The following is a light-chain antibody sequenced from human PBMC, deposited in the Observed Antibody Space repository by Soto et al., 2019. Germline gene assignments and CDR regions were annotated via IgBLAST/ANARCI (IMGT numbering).Light chain of an antibody. CDR2: EVS. V-gene: IGLV2-14*01. CDR3: SSYTSSSTLV. J-gene: IGLJ2*01. CDR1: SSDVGGYNY. Sequence: QSVLTQPASVSGSPGQSITISCTGTSSDVGGYNYVSWYQQHPGKAPKLMIYEVSNRPSGVSNRFSGSKSGNMASLTISGLQAEDEADYYCSSYTSSSTLVFGGGTKVTVL.